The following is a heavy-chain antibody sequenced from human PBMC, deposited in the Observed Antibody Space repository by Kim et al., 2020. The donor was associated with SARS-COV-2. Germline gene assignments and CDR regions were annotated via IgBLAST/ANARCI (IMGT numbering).Heavy chain of an antibody. CDR3: ARVMGYCTVTTCARFDF. V-gene: IGHV1-2*02. D-gene: IGHD2-8*02. CDR1: GYTFTDYY. CDR2: INPHSGAT. Sequence: ASVKVSCKTSGYTFTDYYMHWVRQAPGQGLEWMGWINPHSGATNYAQNFQGRVAMTRDTSISTVYMELNRLRSDDTAVYYCARVMGYCTVTTCARFDFWG. J-gene: IGHJ4*01.